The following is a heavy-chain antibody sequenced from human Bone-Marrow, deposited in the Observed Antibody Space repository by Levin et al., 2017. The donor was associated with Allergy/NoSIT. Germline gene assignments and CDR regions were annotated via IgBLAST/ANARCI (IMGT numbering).Heavy chain of an antibody. CDR3: AKDMESGTSEGNWFDP. D-gene: IGHD3-3*01. Sequence: GGSLRLSCKASGFSFDAFAMNWVRQAPGKGLEWVSGITWDSGRAGYADSVKGRFIISRDNAKRSLYLQMNSLRPEDTAFYYCAKDMESGTSEGNWFDPRGQGTLVTVSS. V-gene: IGHV3-9*01. J-gene: IGHJ5*02. CDR1: GFSFDAFA. CDR2: ITWDSGRA.